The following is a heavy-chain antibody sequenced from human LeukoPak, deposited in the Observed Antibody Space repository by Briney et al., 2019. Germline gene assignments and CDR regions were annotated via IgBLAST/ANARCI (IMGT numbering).Heavy chain of an antibody. CDR2: ISPSGGST. D-gene: IGHD6-19*01. Sequence: GASVKVSCKAFGYTFTSNYMHWVRQAPGQGPEWMGVISPSGGSTTYAQKFQGRVTLTRDTSTSTVYMELSSLRSEDTAVYYCGSIPSRWGIVVADYWGQGTLVTVSS. V-gene: IGHV1-46*01. CDR1: GYTFTSNY. CDR3: GSIPSRWGIVVADY. J-gene: IGHJ4*02.